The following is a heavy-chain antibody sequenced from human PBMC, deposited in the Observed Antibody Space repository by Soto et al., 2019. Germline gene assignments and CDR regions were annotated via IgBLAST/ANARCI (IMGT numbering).Heavy chain of an antibody. CDR3: ATQAPHIVVVTAHLQDY. J-gene: IGHJ4*02. D-gene: IGHD2-21*02. V-gene: IGHV4-39*01. CDR2: IYYSGST. CDR1: GGSISSSSYY. Sequence: QLQLQESGPGLVKPSETLSLTCTVSGGSISSSSYYWGWIRQPPGKGLEWIGSIYYSGSTYYNPSLKSRVTISVDTSKTQFSLKLSSVTAADTAVYYCATQAPHIVVVTAHLQDYWGQGTLVTVSS.